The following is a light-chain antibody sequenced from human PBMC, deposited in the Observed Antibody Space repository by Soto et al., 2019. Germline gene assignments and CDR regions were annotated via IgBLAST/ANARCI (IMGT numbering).Light chain of an antibody. Sequence: DIQMTQSPSSLSASAGDRVTITCRASQGIRNNLAWYQQKPGEVPKLLIYAASTLQSGVPSRFSGSGSGTDFTLTISSLQPEDVETYYCQKYFSVPFTFGPGTKVVIK. J-gene: IGKJ3*01. CDR2: AAS. CDR3: QKYFSVPFT. V-gene: IGKV1-27*01. CDR1: QGIRNN.